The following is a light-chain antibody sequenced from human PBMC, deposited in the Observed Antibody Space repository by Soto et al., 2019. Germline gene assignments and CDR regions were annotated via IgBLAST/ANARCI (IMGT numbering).Light chain of an antibody. CDR1: SSDIGGYNY. J-gene: IGLJ2*01. V-gene: IGLV2-14*03. CDR2: DVS. Sequence: QSALTQPASVSGSPGQSITISCTGTSSDIGGYNYVSWYQQHPGKAPKLIICDVSNRPSGVSNRFSGSKSGNTASLTISGLQAEDEADYYCSSYRNSSTLVFGGGTKVTVL. CDR3: SSYRNSSTLV.